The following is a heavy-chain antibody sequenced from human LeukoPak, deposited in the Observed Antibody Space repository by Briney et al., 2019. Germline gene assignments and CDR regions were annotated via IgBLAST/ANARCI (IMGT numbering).Heavy chain of an antibody. V-gene: IGHV3-30*02. J-gene: IGHJ4*02. D-gene: IGHD1-26*01. CDR3: AKDREWELLYYFDY. CDR1: GFTFSSYG. CDR2: IRYDGSNK. Sequence: PGGSLRLSCAASGFTFSSYGMHWVRQAPGKGLEWVAFIRYDGSNKYYADSVNGRFTISRDNSKNTLYLQMNSLRAEDTAVYYCAKDREWELLYYFDYWGQGTLVTVSS.